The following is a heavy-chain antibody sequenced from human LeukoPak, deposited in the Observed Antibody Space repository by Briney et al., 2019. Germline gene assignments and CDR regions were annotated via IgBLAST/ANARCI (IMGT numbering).Heavy chain of an antibody. CDR1: GGSISSGDYY. Sequence: SETLSLTCTVSGGSISSGDYYWSWVRQPPGKGLEWIGYIYYSGSTYYNPSLKSRATISVDTSKNQFSLKLSSVTAADTAVYYCARGPRFDYWGQGTLVTVSS. CDR2: IYYSGST. J-gene: IGHJ4*02. V-gene: IGHV4-30-4*01. CDR3: ARGPRFDY.